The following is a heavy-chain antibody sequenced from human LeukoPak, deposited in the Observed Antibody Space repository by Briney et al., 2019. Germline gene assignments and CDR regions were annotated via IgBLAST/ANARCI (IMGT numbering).Heavy chain of an antibody. D-gene: IGHD3-10*02. Sequence: GGSLRLSCSASGFTFSSYTMHWVRQAPGKGLEYVSTISSNGGSTYYADSQKDKFTISRDNSRNTLYLQVSSLRPEDTAVYYCARDASYVLDYWGEGTLVTVSS. CDR2: ISSNGGST. CDR1: GFTFSSYT. J-gene: IGHJ4*02. V-gene: IGHV3-64D*09. CDR3: ARDASYVLDY.